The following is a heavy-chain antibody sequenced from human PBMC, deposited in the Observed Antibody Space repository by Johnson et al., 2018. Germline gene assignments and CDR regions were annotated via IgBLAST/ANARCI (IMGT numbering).Heavy chain of an antibody. D-gene: IGHD1-26*01. CDR3: AREGLRLLAPFDL. CDR2: ISGTRYYI. J-gene: IGHJ6*02. CDR1: GFTFSSYS. V-gene: IGHV3-21*01. Sequence: VQLVQSGGGLVNPGGSLRLSCAASGFTFSSYSMNWFRQAPGKGLEWVSLISGTRYYIYYVDSVSGRFTISRDNAKNSLYLQMNSLRAEDTAVYYCAREGLRLLAPFDLWGQGTTVTVSS.